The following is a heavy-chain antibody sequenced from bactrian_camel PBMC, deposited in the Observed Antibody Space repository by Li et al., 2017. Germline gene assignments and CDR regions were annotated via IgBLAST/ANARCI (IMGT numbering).Heavy chain of an antibody. J-gene: IGHJ4*01. CDR1: GFTFSSAW. CDR2: INTGDGTT. Sequence: HVQLVESGGGLVQPGGSLRLSCAASGFTFSSAWMFWVRQAPGKGLEWVSVINTGDGTTLYSDSVKGRFTISRDNAENTLFLQLNSLKTEDTGMYYCAADFYCTSPVQGLRLMSHLPHLGQGTQVTVS. V-gene: IGHV3S1*01. D-gene: IGHD1*01. CDR3: AADFYCTSPVQGLRLMSHLPH.